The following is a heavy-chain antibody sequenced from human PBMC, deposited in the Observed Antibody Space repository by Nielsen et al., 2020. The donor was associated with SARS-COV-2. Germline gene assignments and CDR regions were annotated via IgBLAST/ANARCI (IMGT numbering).Heavy chain of an antibody. CDR2: LTGSGESA. CDR3: AKVRSVGAVAGLDAFDL. Sequence: GESLKISCAASGFTFSIYAMHWVRQAPGKGLEWVSTLTGSGESAYYADSVKGRFTISRDNSNNTLFLQMNSLRAEDTAVYYCAKVRSVGAVAGLDAFDLWGQGTMVTVS. V-gene: IGHV3-23*01. J-gene: IGHJ3*01. D-gene: IGHD6-19*01. CDR1: GFTFSIYA.